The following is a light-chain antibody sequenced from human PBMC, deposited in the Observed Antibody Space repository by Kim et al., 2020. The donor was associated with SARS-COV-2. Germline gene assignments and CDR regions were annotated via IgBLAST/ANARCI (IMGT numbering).Light chain of an antibody. CDR3: QQYYSTPYT. V-gene: IGKV4-1*01. Sequence: SATINGKSSERVLYSSNNKNYVAWYQQKPGQPPKLLIYWASTRESGVPERFSGSGSGTDFTLTISSLQAEDVAVYYCQQYYSTPYTFGQGTKLEI. CDR2: WAS. CDR1: ERVLYSSNNKNY. J-gene: IGKJ2*01.